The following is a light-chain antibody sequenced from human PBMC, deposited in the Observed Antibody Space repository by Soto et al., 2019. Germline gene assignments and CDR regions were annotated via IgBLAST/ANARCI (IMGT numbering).Light chain of an antibody. CDR1: SSDVGGYNY. J-gene: IGLJ2*01. CDR3: SSYTSSSTTL. V-gene: IGLV2-14*01. Sequence: QSVLTQPASVSGSPGQSITISCTGTSSDVGGYNYVSWYQQHPGKAPKLMIYDVSNRPSGVSNRFSGSKSGNTASLTISGLQAEDEADYYCSSYTSSSTTLFDGGTKLTVL. CDR2: DVS.